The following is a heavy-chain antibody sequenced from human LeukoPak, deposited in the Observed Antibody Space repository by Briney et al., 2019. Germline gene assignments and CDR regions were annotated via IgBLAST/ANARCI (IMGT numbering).Heavy chain of an antibody. CDR3: TRSGSTAFDY. D-gene: IGHD1-26*01. V-gene: IGHV4-59*01. J-gene: IGHJ4*02. Sequence: SETLSLTCAVYGGSFSGYYWSWIRQPPGKGLEWIGHIYYSGSTSYNPSIKSRVTISVDTSKNQFSLTLTSVTAADTAVYYCTRSGSTAFDYWGQGTLVTVSS. CDR1: GGSFSGYY. CDR2: IYYSGST.